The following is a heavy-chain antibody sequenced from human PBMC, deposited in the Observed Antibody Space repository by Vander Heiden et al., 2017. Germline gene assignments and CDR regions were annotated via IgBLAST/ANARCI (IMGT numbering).Heavy chain of an antibody. V-gene: IGHV3-30-3*01. D-gene: IGHD3-22*01. Sequence: QVQLVESGGGVVQPGRSLRLSCAASGFTFSSYAMHWVRQAPGKGLEWVAVISYDGSNKYYADSVKGRFTISRDNSKNTLYLQMNSLRAEDTAVYYCARDLWSSGYYYGWFDPWGQGTLVTVSS. CDR2: ISYDGSNK. CDR1: GFTFSSYA. CDR3: ARDLWSSGYYYGWFDP. J-gene: IGHJ5*02.